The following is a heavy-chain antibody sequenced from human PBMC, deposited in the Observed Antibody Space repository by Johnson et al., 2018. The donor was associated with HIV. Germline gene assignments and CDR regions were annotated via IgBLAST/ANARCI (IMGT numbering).Heavy chain of an antibody. V-gene: IGHV3-NL1*01. CDR2: INWNGGNT. CDR3: AKNSAAFDI. Sequence: QVQLVESGGGVVQPGRSLRLSCAASGFTFSSYGMHWVRQAPGKGLEWVSGINWNGGNTDYADSVKGRFTISRDNDKNSLYLQMNSLRAEDTAVYYCAKNSAAFDIWGQGTMVTVSS. CDR1: GFTFSSYG. D-gene: IGHD3-10*01. J-gene: IGHJ3*02.